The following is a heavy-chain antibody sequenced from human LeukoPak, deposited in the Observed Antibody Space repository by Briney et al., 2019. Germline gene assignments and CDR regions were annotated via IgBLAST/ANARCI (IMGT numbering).Heavy chain of an antibody. Sequence: SETLSLNCAVSGGSISSFNWWSWVRQPPGKGLEWIGEIYHGGSTNYNPSLKSRVAMSVDRSRNQFSLRLNSVTAADTAVYYCARDEGPHWRPGFDPWGQGILVTVSS. J-gene: IGHJ5*02. CDR1: GGSISSFNW. D-gene: IGHD3-3*01. CDR3: ARDEGPHWRPGFDP. V-gene: IGHV4-4*02. CDR2: IYHGGST.